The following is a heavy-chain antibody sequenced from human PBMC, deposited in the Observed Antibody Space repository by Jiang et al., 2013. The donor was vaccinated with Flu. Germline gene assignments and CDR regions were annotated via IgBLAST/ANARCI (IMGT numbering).Heavy chain of an antibody. CDR1: GYTLTELS. J-gene: IGHJ5*02. CDR2: FDPEDGET. CDR3: ATGGYYDILTGYYSVEWGNWFDP. D-gene: IGHD3-9*01. Sequence: GAEVKKPGASVKVSCKVSGYTLTELSMHWVRQAPGKGLEWMGGFDPEDGETIYAQKFQGRVTMTEDTSTDTAYMELSSLRSEDTAVYYCATGGYYDILTGYYSVEWGNWFDPWGQGTLVTVSS. V-gene: IGHV1-24*01.